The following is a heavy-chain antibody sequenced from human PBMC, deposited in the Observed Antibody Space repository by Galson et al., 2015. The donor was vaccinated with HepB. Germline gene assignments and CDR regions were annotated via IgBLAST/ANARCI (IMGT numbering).Heavy chain of an antibody. CDR2: TYYRSKWYN. D-gene: IGHD3-10*01. CDR3: AREKRNVLLWFGEGPNWFDP. Sequence: CAISGDRVSSNSAAWNWIRQSPSRGLEWLGRTYYRSKWYNDYAVSVKSRITINPDTSKNQFSLQLNPVTPEDTAVYYCAREKRNVLLWFGEGPNWFDPWGQGTLVTVSS. V-gene: IGHV6-1*01. CDR1: GDRVSSNSAA. J-gene: IGHJ5*02.